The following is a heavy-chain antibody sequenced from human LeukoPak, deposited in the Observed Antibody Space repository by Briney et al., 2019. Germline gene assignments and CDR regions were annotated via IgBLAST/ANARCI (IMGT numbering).Heavy chain of an antibody. CDR1: GGSIDGQY. CDR3: ARHLGGNFGSGTHFVY. Sequence: SETLSLTCTVSGGSIDGQYWSWIRQPPGKGLEWIGYIHSNGGTKYNPSLKGRVTMSVDTSKNQFSLKLDSVTAADTAVYYCARHLGGNFGSGTHFVYWGQGTLVTVSS. J-gene: IGHJ4*02. D-gene: IGHD3-10*01. CDR2: IHSNGGT. V-gene: IGHV4-59*11.